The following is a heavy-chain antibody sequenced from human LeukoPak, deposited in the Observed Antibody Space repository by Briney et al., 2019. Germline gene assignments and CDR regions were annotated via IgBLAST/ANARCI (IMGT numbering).Heavy chain of an antibody. CDR1: GFTFSSYA. CDR3: ARGYDIHDY. CDR2: ISYDGSNK. J-gene: IGHJ4*02. D-gene: IGHD3-9*01. Sequence: PGRSLRLSCAASGFTFSSYAMHWVRQAPGRGLEWVAVISYDGSNKYYADSVKGRFTISRDNSKNTLYLQMNSLRAEDTAVYYCARGYDIHDYWGQGTLVTVSS. V-gene: IGHV3-30-3*01.